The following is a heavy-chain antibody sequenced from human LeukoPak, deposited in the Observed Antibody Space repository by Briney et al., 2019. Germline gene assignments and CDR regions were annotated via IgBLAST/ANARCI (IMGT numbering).Heavy chain of an antibody. J-gene: IGHJ5*02. D-gene: IGHD6-13*01. CDR3: ARYHRGWQQLVPYNWCDP. Sequence: NPPQSLSLTCTVSCGSISRGGYYWSWIRQHPGKGLEWIGYIYYSGSTYYNPSLKSRVTISVDTSKNQFSLKLSSVTAADAAVYYCARYHRGWQQLVPYNWCDPWGPGTPVTVSS. CDR1: CGSISRGGYY. CDR2: IYYSGST. V-gene: IGHV4-31*03.